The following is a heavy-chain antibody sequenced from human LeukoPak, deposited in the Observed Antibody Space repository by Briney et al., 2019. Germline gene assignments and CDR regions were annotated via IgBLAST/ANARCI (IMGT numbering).Heavy chain of an antibody. V-gene: IGHV4-61*02. Sequence: SETLSLTCTVSGGSISSGSYYWSWIRQPAGKGLEWIGRIYTSGSTNYNPSLKSRVTISVDTSKNQFSLKLSSVTAADTAVDYCARDGGAAAGLPMDVWGKGTTVTVSS. CDR3: ARDGGAAAGLPMDV. J-gene: IGHJ6*04. CDR2: IYTSGST. CDR1: GGSISSGSYY. D-gene: IGHD6-13*01.